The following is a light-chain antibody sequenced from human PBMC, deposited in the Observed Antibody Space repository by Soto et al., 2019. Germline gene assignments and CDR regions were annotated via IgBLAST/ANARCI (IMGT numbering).Light chain of an antibody. CDR1: SGYSNYK. Sequence: QSVLTQPPSASASLGASVTLTCTLSSGYSNYKVDWYQQRPGKGPRFVMRVGTGGIVGAKGDGIPDRFSVLGSGLNRYLTIKKIQEEDESDDHCGADHGSGSNFVVVFGGGTKLTVL. J-gene: IGLJ2*01. CDR3: GADHGSGSNFVVV. CDR2: VGTGGIVG. V-gene: IGLV9-49*01.